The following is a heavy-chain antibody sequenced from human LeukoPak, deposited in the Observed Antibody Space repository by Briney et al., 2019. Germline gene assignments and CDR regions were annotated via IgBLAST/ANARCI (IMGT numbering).Heavy chain of an antibody. CDR3: AKDRFGDHSILNDY. V-gene: IGHV3-11*01. CDR1: GFTFSDYY. J-gene: IGHJ4*02. Sequence: PGGSLRLSCAASGFTFSDYYMSWIRQAPGKGLEWVSYISSSDNTIYYADSVKGRFTMSRDSAKNSLYLLMNNLRAEDTAVYYCAKDRFGDHSILNDYWGQGTLVTVSS. CDR2: ISSSDNTI. D-gene: IGHD3-10*01.